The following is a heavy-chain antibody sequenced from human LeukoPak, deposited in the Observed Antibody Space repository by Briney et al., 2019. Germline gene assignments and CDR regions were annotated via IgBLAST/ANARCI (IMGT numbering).Heavy chain of an antibody. CDR3: VKDIQLST. J-gene: IGHJ3*01. CDR1: GFNFITAA. D-gene: IGHD5-24*01. Sequence: GGSLRLSCAASGFNFITAAMTWVRQAPGKGLEWVSLIGSSGGSTYYADSVKGRFTISRDNSNHTLSLQMNSLRVEDTAIYYCVKDIQLSTWGLGTMVTVSS. V-gene: IGHV3-23*01. CDR2: IGSSGGST.